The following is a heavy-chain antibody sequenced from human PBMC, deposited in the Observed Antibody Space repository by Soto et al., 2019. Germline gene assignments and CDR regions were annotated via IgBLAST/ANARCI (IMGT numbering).Heavy chain of an antibody. J-gene: IGHJ4*02. CDR3: ARGLISGSHYSGGWYYFDS. CDR2: INHGGSA. Sequence: SETLSLTCDVYGGSFRGYIWTWIRQTPGKGLQWIGQINHGGSANYNPSLKSRVTISVHTSKSQFSLELSSVTAADTAVYYCARGLISGSHYSGGWYYFDSWGQGTQVTVS. CDR1: GGSFRGYI. D-gene: IGHD1-26*01. V-gene: IGHV4-34*01.